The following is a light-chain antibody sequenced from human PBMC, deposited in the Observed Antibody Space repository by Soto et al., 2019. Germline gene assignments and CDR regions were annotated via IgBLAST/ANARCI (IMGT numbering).Light chain of an antibody. V-gene: IGKV3-20*01. Sequence: EIVLTQSPGTLSVSPGERVTLSCRASQNVSSGYLAWYQQKPGQAPRLLIYGASSRAAGIPDRFSGNGSGTDFALTLSRLEPEDFVVYHCQQCCSTPPTFGPGTKVEIK. CDR1: QNVSSGY. CDR3: QQCCSTPPT. J-gene: IGKJ2*01. CDR2: GAS.